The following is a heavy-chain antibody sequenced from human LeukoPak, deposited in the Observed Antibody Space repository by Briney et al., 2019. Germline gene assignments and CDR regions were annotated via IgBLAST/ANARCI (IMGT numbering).Heavy chain of an antibody. CDR1: GFTFSSYS. CDR3: ARYCSSWDLDY. Sequence: GGSLRLSCAASGFTFSSYSMSWVRQAPGKGLEWVANIKQAGSEKYYVDSVKGRFTISRDNAKNSLYLQMNSLRAEDTAVYYCARYCSSWDLDYWGQGTLVTVSS. CDR2: IKQAGSEK. J-gene: IGHJ4*02. D-gene: IGHD6-13*01. V-gene: IGHV3-7*01.